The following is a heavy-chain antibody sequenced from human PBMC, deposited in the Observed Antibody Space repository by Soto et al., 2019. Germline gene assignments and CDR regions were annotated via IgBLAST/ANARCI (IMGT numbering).Heavy chain of an antibody. CDR2: IHPNSGGT. Sequence: VSWKASRYTXTDYSFPCVRQSPGQGVDWIWVIHPNSGGTKFTQKFQGRVIMTRYTSIRTAYMELSAMTSHDTAAYYCARAGSTTLELATNYWGQGTLGTVSS. V-gene: IGHV1-2*02. CDR3: ARAGSTTLELATNY. CDR1: RYTXTDYS. D-gene: IGHD5-12*01. J-gene: IGHJ4*02.